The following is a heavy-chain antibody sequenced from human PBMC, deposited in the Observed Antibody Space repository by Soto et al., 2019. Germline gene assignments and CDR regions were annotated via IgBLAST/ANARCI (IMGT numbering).Heavy chain of an antibody. CDR2: ISGVGYST. Sequence: GGSLRLSCAASGFTFSSYAMSWVRQAPGKGLEWVSGISGVGYSTFYAVSVKGRFTISRDISKNPLYLQMNSLRAEDTAVYYCAKGVPGIAVAGTGYFQHWGQGTLVTVSS. J-gene: IGHJ1*01. D-gene: IGHD6-19*01. CDR3: AKGVPGIAVAGTGYFQH. CDR1: GFTFSSYA. V-gene: IGHV3-23*01.